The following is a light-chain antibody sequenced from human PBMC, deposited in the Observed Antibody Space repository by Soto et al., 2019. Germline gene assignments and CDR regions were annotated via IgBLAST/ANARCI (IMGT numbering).Light chain of an antibody. V-gene: IGKV1-6*01. CDR3: LQDHNYPRT. J-gene: IGKJ1*01. Sequence: AIQMTQSPSSLSASVGDRVTIACRASQDIQNELGWYQQKPGKAHKVLIYAASSLQSGVPSRFSGGGSGTDFTLTISRLQPEDFATYYCLQDHNYPRTFGQGTKVEIK. CDR1: QDIQNE. CDR2: AAS.